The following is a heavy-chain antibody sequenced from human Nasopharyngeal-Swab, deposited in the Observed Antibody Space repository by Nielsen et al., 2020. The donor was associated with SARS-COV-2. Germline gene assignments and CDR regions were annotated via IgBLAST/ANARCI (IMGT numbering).Heavy chain of an antibody. V-gene: IGHV3-11*04. CDR3: VRYGGIQILTGYFDY. Sequence: GESLKISCAASGFTFSDYYMSWIRQAPGKGLEWVSYISSSGSTIYYADPVKGRFTISRDNAKNSLYLQMNSLRAEDTAVYYCVRYGGIQILTGYFDYWGPGTLVTVSS. CDR1: GFTFSDYY. CDR2: ISSSGSTI. J-gene: IGHJ4*02. D-gene: IGHD3-9*01.